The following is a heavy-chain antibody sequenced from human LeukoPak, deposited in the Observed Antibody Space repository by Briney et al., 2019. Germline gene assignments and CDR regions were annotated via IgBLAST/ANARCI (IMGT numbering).Heavy chain of an antibody. CDR1: GFTVSSNY. Sequence: PGGSLRLSCAASGFTVSSNYMSWVRQAPGKGLEWVSAISGSGGSTYYADSVKGRLTISRDNSKNTLYLQMNSLRAEDTAVYYCAKDLVWRVVPAYGMDVWGKGTTVTVSS. CDR3: AKDLVWRVVPAYGMDV. J-gene: IGHJ6*04. D-gene: IGHD2-2*01. CDR2: ISGSGGST. V-gene: IGHV3-23*01.